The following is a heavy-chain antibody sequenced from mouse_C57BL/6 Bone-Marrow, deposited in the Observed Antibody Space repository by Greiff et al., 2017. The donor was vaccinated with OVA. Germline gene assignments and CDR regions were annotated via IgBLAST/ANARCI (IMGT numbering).Heavy chain of an antibody. CDR3: ASGWLLAWFAY. V-gene: IGHV1-54*01. CDR2: INPGSGGT. Sequence: QVQLQQSGAELVRPGTSVKVSCKASGYAFTNYLIEWVKQRPGQGLEWIGVINPGSGGTNYNEKFKGKAPLTADKSSSTAYMQLSSLTSEDSAVYFCASGWLLAWFAYWGQGTLVTVSA. J-gene: IGHJ3*01. CDR1: GYAFTNYL. D-gene: IGHD2-3*01.